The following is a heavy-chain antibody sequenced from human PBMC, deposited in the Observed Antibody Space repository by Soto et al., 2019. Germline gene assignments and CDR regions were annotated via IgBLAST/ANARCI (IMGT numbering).Heavy chain of an antibody. CDR2: IHHDGGT. V-gene: IGHV4-4*02. D-gene: IGHD3-10*01. CDR3: ATAGSWVLDS. J-gene: IGHJ4*02. Sequence: QVQLQESGPGLVKPSGTLSLTCAVSGYSVSSGSWWGWVRQPPGKGLEWIGEIHHDGGTFYKPSLRSRVTMSLDTSKNQFSLDLSSVTAADTALYYCATAGSWVLDSWGQGTLVTVSS. CDR1: GYSVSSGSW.